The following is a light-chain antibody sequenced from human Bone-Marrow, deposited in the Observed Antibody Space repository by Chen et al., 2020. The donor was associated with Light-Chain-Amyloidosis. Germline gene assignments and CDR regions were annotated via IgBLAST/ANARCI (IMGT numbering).Light chain of an antibody. V-gene: IGLV3-21*02. CDR2: DDS. Sequence: HVLIRPSSVSVAPGHTATIACGGNNIGSTSVHWYQQTPGQAPLLVVYDDSDRPSGIPERLSGSNSGNTATLTISRVEAGDEADYYCQVWDRSSDRPVFGGGTKLTVL. J-gene: IGLJ3*02. CDR3: QVWDRSSDRPV. CDR1: NIGSTS.